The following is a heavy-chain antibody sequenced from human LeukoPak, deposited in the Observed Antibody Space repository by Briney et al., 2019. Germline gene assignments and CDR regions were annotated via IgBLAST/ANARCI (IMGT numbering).Heavy chain of an antibody. Sequence: GASVKVSCKASGYSFTSYGLNWVRQAPGQGLEWMGWINTNTGNPTYAQGFTGRFVFSLDASVSTAYLQIRGLKAEDTAVYYCARKMASVTAYSFGYWGQGTQVTVSS. CDR3: ARKMASVTAYSFGY. CDR2: INTNTGNP. CDR1: GYSFTSYG. V-gene: IGHV7-4-1*02. J-gene: IGHJ4*02. D-gene: IGHD2-21*02.